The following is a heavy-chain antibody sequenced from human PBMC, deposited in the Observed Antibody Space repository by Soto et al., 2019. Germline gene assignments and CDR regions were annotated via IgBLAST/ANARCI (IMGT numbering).Heavy chain of an antibody. CDR2: IYATGTT. D-gene: IGHD1-1*01. CDR3: VREGTQSLRDCIDA. Sequence: SETLSLTCTVSGASFSGYYWSWIRQSPGKGLEWIGRIYATGTTDYNPSLKSRVMISVDTSKKQFSLKLRSVTAADTAVYYCVREGTQSLRDCIDAWGQGNAVTVSS. CDR1: GASFSGYY. J-gene: IGHJ5*01. V-gene: IGHV4-4*07.